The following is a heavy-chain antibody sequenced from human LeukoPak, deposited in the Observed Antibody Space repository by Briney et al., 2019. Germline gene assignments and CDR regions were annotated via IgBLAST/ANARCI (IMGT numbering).Heavy chain of an antibody. CDR1: GYTFTSYG. J-gene: IGHJ5*02. V-gene: IGHV1-18*01. CDR3: ARDRGTGSGSRSWFDP. D-gene: IGHD3-10*01. Sequence: ASVKVSCKASGYTFTSYGISWVRQAPGQGLEWMGWINPDNGNTNYAQKLRGRVTMTTDTSTTTAYMELRSLTSDDTAVYYCARDRGTGSGSRSWFDPWGQGTLVTVSS. CDR2: INPDNGNT.